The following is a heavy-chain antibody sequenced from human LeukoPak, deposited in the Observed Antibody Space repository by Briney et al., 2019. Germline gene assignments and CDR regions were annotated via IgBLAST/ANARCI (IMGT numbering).Heavy chain of an antibody. CDR3: ATEASGLNWFDP. D-gene: IGHD3-3*01. V-gene: IGHV1-2*07. Sequence: ASVKVSCKASGYXFIDYYIHWVRQAPGQGLERMGWINPNSGGTNYAHHVQGRVTMTRDTSITTTYIELSRLTPDDSAVYFCATEASGLNWFDPWGQGTLVTVSS. J-gene: IGHJ5*02. CDR1: GYXFIDYY. CDR2: INPNSGGT.